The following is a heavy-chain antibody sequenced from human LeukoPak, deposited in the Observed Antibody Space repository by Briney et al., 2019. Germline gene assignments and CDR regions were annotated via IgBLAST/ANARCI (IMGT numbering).Heavy chain of an antibody. CDR3: ARGLTELGTAYYYYMDV. Sequence: PSETLSLTCAVYGGSFSGYSWSWIRQSPGKGLEWIADIIHSGSTNYNSSLKSRVTISLDTSKNQFSLNLTSVTAADTAVYYCARGLTELGTAYYYYMDVWAKGPRSSSP. CDR2: IIHSGST. J-gene: IGHJ6*03. V-gene: IGHV4-34*01. D-gene: IGHD7-27*01. CDR1: GGSFSGYS.